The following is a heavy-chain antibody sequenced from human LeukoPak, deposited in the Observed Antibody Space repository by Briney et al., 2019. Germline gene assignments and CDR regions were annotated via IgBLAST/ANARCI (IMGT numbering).Heavy chain of an antibody. D-gene: IGHD3-10*01. Sequence: GESLKISCQASGYSFTSSWIGWARQMPGKGLERMAIINPGDSDTSYSPSFQGQVTISADKSISTVYLQWGSLKASDTAMYYCARQPGAGWFDPWGQGTLVTFSS. J-gene: IGHJ5*02. CDR2: INPGDSDT. V-gene: IGHV5-51*01. CDR3: ARQPGAGWFDP. CDR1: GYSFTSSW.